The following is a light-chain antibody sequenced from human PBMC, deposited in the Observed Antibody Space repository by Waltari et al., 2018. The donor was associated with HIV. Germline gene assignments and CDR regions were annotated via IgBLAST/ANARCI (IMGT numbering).Light chain of an antibody. J-gene: IGLJ2*01. CDR1: RSNTRSHP. CDR3: AAWEDSLNGRVV. CDR2: SNN. Sequence: HSVLPQPPSASGTPRQRVTISCSGSRSNTRSHPVHWYQQHPGTAPKLLIYSNNQRPSGVPDRFSGSKSGTSASLAISGLQSEDEADYYCAAWEDSLNGRVVFGGGTKLTVL. V-gene: IGLV1-44*01.